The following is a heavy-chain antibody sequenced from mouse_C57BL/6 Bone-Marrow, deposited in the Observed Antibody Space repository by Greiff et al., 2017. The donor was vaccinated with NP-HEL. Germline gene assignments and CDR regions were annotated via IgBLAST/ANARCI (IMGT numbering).Heavy chain of an antibody. Sequence: ESGPGLVKPSQSLSLTCSVTGYSITSGYYWNWIRRFPGNKLDWVGSISYDGSNNYSPSLKNRISITRDTSKNQFFLKLNSVTAEDTATYYSARAYGNYLDYWGQGTTLTVSS. D-gene: IGHD2-10*02. J-gene: IGHJ2*01. CDR1: GYSITSGYY. CDR3: ARAYGNYLDY. CDR2: ISYDGSN. V-gene: IGHV3-6*01.